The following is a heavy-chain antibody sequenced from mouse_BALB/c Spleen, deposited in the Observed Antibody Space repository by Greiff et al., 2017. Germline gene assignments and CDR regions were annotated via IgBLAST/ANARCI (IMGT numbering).Heavy chain of an antibody. J-gene: IGHJ4*01. Sequence: EVKLQESGPGLVKPSQSLSLTCTVTGYSITSDYAWNWIRQFPGNKLEWMGYISYSGSTSYNPSLKSRISITRDTSKNQFFLQLNSVTTEDTATYYCARGRGLYAMDYWGQGTSVTVSS. CDR2: ISYSGST. CDR1: GYSITSDYA. CDR3: ARGRGLYAMDY. V-gene: IGHV3-2*02.